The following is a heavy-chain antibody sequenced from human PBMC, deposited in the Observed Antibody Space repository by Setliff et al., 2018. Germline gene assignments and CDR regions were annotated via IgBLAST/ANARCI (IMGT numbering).Heavy chain of an antibody. D-gene: IGHD1-26*01. CDR3: ARSPPNRGVGQGHYMDV. CDR1: GYTFNTCG. CDR2: ISPYNGDT. J-gene: IGHJ6*03. Sequence: GASVKVSCKTSGYTFNTCGISWVRRAPGQGLDWMGWISPYNGDTKSAQKFQGRVTMTIDTSTSTAYVEVRSLTSDDTAVYYCARSPPNRGVGQGHYMDVWGIGTTVTVSS. V-gene: IGHV1-18*01.